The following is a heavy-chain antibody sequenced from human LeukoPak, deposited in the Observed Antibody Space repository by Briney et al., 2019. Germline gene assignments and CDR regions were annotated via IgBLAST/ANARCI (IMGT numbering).Heavy chain of an antibody. CDR2: ISHDGSNE. D-gene: IGHD4-17*01. CDR3: ARDKTNNGDYYNWFDP. J-gene: IGHJ5*02. Sequence: GALRLSCAASGFTFSSYAMHWVRQAPGEGLEWVAVISHDGSNEYYADSVKGRFAISRDNSHNTLYLQMNSLRAEDTAVYYCARDKTNNGDYYNWFDPWGQGTLVTVSS. CDR1: GFTFSSYA. V-gene: IGHV3-30*09.